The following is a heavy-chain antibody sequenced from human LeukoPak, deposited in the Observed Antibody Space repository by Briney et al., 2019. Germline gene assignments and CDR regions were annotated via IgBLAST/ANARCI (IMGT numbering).Heavy chain of an antibody. J-gene: IGHJ4*01. CDR2: IIPIFGTA. V-gene: IGHV1-69*05. CDR3: ARGITIFGVVDYFDY. D-gene: IGHD3-3*01. Sequence: SVKVSCKASGGTFSSYAISWVRQAPGQGLEWMGRIIPIFGTANYAQKFQGRVTITTDESTSTAYTELSSLRSEDTAVDYCARGITIFGVVDYFDYWGQGTLVTVSS. CDR1: GGTFSSYA.